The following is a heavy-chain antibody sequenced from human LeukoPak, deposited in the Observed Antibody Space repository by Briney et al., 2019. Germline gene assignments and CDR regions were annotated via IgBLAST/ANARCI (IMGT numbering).Heavy chain of an antibody. J-gene: IGHJ6*02. CDR1: GFTFGKYW. CDR3: ASVAGPYYYYYYGMDV. Sequence: GGSLRLSCVASGFTFGKYWMSWVRQAQGKGLEWVANIKQDGSEKYYVDSVKGRFTISRDNAKKSLYLQMNSLRAEDTAVYYCASVAGPYYYYYYGMDVWGQGTTVTVSS. CDR2: IKQDGSEK. V-gene: IGHV3-7*03. D-gene: IGHD6-19*01.